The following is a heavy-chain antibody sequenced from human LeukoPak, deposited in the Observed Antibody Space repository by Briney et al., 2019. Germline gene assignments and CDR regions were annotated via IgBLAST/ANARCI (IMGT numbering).Heavy chain of an antibody. CDR2: INPNSGGT. J-gene: IGHJ5*02. Sequence: ALVKVSCKASGYTFTGYYMHWVRQAPGQGLEWMGWINPNSGGTNYAQKFQGRVTMTRDTSISTAYMELSRLRSDDTAVYYCARVLHYDFWSGPFDPWGQGTLVTVSS. D-gene: IGHD3-3*01. CDR1: GYTFTGYY. CDR3: ARVLHYDFWSGPFDP. V-gene: IGHV1-2*02.